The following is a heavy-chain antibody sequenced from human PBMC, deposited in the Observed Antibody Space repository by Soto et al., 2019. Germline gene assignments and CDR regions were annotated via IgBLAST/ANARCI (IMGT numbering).Heavy chain of an antibody. D-gene: IGHD2-2*01. Sequence: DVQRLDSGGDLVQPGGSLRLSCAASGFIFSNYAMSWVRQAPGKGLEWVSSIPSSGSGTNYADSVKGRFTISRDNSMSTLFLQMRSLRAEDTAIYYCVKSPASIKTFDYWGQGTLVTVSS. CDR3: VKSPASIKTFDY. V-gene: IGHV3-23*01. CDR1: GFIFSNYA. CDR2: IPSSGSGT. J-gene: IGHJ4*02.